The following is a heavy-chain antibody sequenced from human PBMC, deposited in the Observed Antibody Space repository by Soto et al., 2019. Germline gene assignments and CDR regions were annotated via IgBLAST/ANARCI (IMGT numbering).Heavy chain of an antibody. Sequence: TLSVTCAVSRVSISSGGFYWSWIRQSPGKGLEWIGFIYANCNSYYNPSLKSRANISLDTSKNKFSLKISSVTVADTAVYYCARDGRTSGYYLDYWGQGTPVTVSS. J-gene: IGHJ4*02. V-gene: IGHV4-31*11. CDR1: RVSISSGGFY. CDR3: ARDGRTSGYYLDY. D-gene: IGHD3-22*01. CDR2: IYANCNS.